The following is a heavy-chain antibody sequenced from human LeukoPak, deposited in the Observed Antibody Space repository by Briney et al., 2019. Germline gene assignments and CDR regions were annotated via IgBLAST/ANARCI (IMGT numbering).Heavy chain of an antibody. V-gene: IGHV3-21*04. CDR3: AKSSWFDYFDY. CDR2: ISSSSSYI. Sequence: GGSLRLSCAASGFTFSSYSMNWVRQAPGKGLEWVSSISSSSSYIYYADSVKGRFTISRDNAKNSLYLQMNSLRAEDTAVYSCAKSSWFDYFDYWGQGTLVTVSS. J-gene: IGHJ4*02. D-gene: IGHD3-10*01. CDR1: GFTFSSYS.